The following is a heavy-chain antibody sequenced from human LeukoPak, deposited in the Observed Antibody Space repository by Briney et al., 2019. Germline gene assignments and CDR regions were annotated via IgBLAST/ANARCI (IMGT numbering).Heavy chain of an antibody. Sequence: PGGSLRLSCAASGFTFSSYWMHWVRQAPEKGLVWVSRINTDETITNYADSVEGRFTISRDNAKNSLYLQMNSLRAEDTALYHCARESGIVGATDAFDIWGQGTMVTVSS. V-gene: IGHV3-74*01. D-gene: IGHD1-26*01. CDR3: ARESGIVGATDAFDI. CDR2: INTDETIT. CDR1: GFTFSSYW. J-gene: IGHJ3*02.